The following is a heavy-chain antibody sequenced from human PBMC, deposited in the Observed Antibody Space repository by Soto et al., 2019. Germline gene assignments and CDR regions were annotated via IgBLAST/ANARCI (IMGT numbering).Heavy chain of an antibody. CDR3: ARDRDSSGYYLDY. D-gene: IGHD3-22*01. J-gene: IGHJ4*02. CDR1: GYSFTSYW. V-gene: IGHV5-51*01. Sequence: EVQLVQSGAEVKKPGESLKISCKGSGYSFTSYWIGWVRQMPRKGLEWTGIIYPGDSGTRYSPSFQGQVTISADKSISTAYLQWSSLKASDTAMYYCARDRDSSGYYLDYWGQGTLVTVSS. CDR2: IYPGDSGT.